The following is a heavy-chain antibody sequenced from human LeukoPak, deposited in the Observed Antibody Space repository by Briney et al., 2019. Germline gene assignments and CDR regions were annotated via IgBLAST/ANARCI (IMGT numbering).Heavy chain of an antibody. D-gene: IGHD1-14*01. V-gene: IGHV3-38-3*01. Sequence: GGSLRLSCAASGFTVSSNEMSWVRQAPGKGLEWVSSISGGSTYYADSRKGRFTISRDNSKNTLHLQMNSLRAEDTAVYYCVRVGPWVNPDYYYYMDVWGKGTTVTVSS. J-gene: IGHJ6*03. CDR2: ISGGST. CDR3: VRVGPWVNPDYYYYMDV. CDR1: GFTVSSNE.